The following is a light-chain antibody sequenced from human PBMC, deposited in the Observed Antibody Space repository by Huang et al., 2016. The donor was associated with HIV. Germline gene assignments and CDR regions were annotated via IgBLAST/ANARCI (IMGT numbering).Light chain of an antibody. CDR3: QQYNKWPPP. J-gene: IGKJ4*02. CDR2: GAS. V-gene: IGKV3-15*01. Sequence: EIVMTQSPATLSVSPGERATLFCRASQNVSTNLAWYQQKRGQAPRLLIYGASTRASGIPARFSGRGSGTEFTLTISSLQSEDLAVYYCQQYNKWPPPFGGGTKVEIK. CDR1: QNVSTN.